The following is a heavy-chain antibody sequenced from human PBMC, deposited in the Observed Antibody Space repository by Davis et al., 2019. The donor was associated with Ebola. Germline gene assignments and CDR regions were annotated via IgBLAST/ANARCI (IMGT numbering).Heavy chain of an antibody. V-gene: IGHV3-23*01. J-gene: IGHJ4*02. CDR3: ASMYSSGWGEFDY. D-gene: IGHD6-19*01. CDR1: GFTFSSYA. CDR2: ISGSGGST. Sequence: GESLKISCAASGFTFSSYAMSWVRQAPGKGLEWVSAISGSGGSTYYADSVKGRFTISRDNSKNTLYLQMNSLRAEDTAVYYCASMYSSGWGEFDYWGQGTLVTVSS.